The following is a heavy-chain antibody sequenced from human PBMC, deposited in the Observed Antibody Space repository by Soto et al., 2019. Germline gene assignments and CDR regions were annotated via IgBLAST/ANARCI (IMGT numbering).Heavy chain of an antibody. Sequence: QVQLVQSGAEVRQPASSVKVSCKTSGATFSSYAITWVRQAPGQGLEWMGGIVPTVDTSTYVQKFQGRVTITADKFTNTVFMEPSSPRSDDTAVYYCVRVVAIPGYPDHWGQGTLVTASS. D-gene: IGHD5-12*01. CDR3: VRVVAIPGYPDH. CDR1: GATFSSYA. J-gene: IGHJ4*02. CDR2: IVPTVDTS. V-gene: IGHV1-69*14.